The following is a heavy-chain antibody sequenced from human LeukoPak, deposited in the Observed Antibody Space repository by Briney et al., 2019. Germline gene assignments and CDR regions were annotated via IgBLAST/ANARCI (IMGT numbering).Heavy chain of an antibody. D-gene: IGHD3-10*01. CDR3: AAQIRDLWAGISFDY. J-gene: IGHJ4*02. CDR2: IYPGDSDT. V-gene: IGHV5-51*01. Sequence: GESLKISCKGSGYSFTSYWIGWVRQMPGKGLEWMGIIYPGDSDTRYSPSFQGQVTISADKSISTACLQWSSLKASDTAMYYCAAQIRDLWAGISFDYWGQGTLVTVSS. CDR1: GYSFTSYW.